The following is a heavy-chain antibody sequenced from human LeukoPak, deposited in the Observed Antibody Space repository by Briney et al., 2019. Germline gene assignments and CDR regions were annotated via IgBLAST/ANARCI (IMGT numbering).Heavy chain of an antibody. CDR2: ISGSGNFI. J-gene: IGHJ4*02. V-gene: IGHV3-48*01. Sequence: HPGGSLRLSCAASGFTFTSYTMNWVRQAPGKGLEWISHISGSGNFIYYADSVEGRFSISRDNAKNSLYLQMNSLRVEDTAVYYCARDSGYCSSTGCYVHYFDYWGQGTLVTVSS. CDR3: ARDSGYCSSTGCYVHYFDY. CDR1: GFTFTSYT. D-gene: IGHD2-2*01.